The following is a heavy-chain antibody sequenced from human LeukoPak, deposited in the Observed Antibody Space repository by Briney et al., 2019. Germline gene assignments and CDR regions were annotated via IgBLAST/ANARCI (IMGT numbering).Heavy chain of an antibody. V-gene: IGHV4-30-2*01. CDR1: GGSISSGGYS. CDR2: IYHSGST. CDR3: ARDQTTVTKGFDI. D-gene: IGHD4-17*01. J-gene: IGHJ3*02. Sequence: SETLSLTCAVSGGSISSGGYSWSWIRQPQGKGLEWIGYIYHSGSTYYNPSLKSRVSISVHTSKTYISLKLSSVTAADTAVYYCARDQTTVTKGFDIWGQGTKVTVSS.